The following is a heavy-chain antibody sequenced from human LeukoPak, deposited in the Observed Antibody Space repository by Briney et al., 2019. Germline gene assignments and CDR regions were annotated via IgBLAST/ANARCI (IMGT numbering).Heavy chain of an antibody. CDR1: GGSISSGGYY. CDR2: IYYSGST. V-gene: IGHV4-31*03. J-gene: IGHJ4*02. CDR3: AGGGYSYGYQDY. Sequence: SQTLSLTCTVSGGSISSGGYYWSWIRQHPGKGLEWIGYIYYSGSTYYNPSLKSRVTISVDTSKNQFSLKLSSVTAADTAVYYCAGGGYSYGYQDYWGQGTLVTVSS. D-gene: IGHD5-18*01.